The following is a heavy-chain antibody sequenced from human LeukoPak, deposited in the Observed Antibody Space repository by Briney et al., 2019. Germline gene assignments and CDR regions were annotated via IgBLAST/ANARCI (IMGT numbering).Heavy chain of an antibody. V-gene: IGHV4-61*01. D-gene: IGHD4-23*01. CDR3: ATAGLRWSYYFDT. CDR1: SGSVSSPSNY. J-gene: IGHJ4*02. CDR2: VYYTGST. Sequence: SETLPLTCTVSSGSVSSPSNYWSWIRQSPGRGLEWIGNVYYTGSTTHSPSLKSRVTISVDTSKNQFSLKLSSVTAADTAVYYCATAGLRWSYYFDTWGQGTLVTVSS.